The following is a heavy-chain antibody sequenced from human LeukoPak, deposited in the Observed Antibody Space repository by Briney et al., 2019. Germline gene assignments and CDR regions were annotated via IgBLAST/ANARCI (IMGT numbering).Heavy chain of an antibody. CDR1: GFTFSDYY. CDR2: ISSSGSML. J-gene: IGHJ4*02. Sequence: GGSLRLSCTVSGFTFSDYYMSWVRQAPGKGLEWVSYISSSGSMLHYADSVEGRFTISRDNAKNSLYLQMSSLRAEDTAVYYCARVGQQWLDGEYYFDYWGQGTLVTVSS. V-gene: IGHV3-11*04. CDR3: ARVGQQWLDGEYYFDY. D-gene: IGHD6-19*01.